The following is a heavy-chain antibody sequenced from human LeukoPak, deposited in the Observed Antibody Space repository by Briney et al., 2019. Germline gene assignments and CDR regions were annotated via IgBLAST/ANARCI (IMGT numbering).Heavy chain of an antibody. CDR2: IYYSGST. V-gene: IGHV4-59*08. J-gene: IGHJ5*02. CDR3: ARHRGYCSSTSCPYNWFDP. D-gene: IGHD2-2*03. CDR1: GGSISSYY. Sequence: PSETLSLTCTVSGGSISSYYWTWIRQPPGKGLEWIGYIYYSGSTKYNPSLKSRVTMSVDTSKNRFSLKLSSVTAADTAVYYCARHRGYCSSTSCPYNWFDPWGQGPLVTVSS.